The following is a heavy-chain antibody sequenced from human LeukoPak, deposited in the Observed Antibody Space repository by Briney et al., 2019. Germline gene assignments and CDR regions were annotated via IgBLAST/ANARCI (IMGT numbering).Heavy chain of an antibody. CDR3: ATVPPIPITEYYFDY. CDR1: GYTFPSYG. V-gene: IGHV1-18*01. CDR2: ISAYNGNT. Sequence: GSVKVSCKASGYTFPSYGISWVRQAPGQGLEWMGWISAYNGNTNYAQKLQGRVTMTTDTSTSTAYMELRSLRSDDTAVYYCATVPPIPITEYYFDYWGQGTLVTVSS. D-gene: IGHD5-24*01. J-gene: IGHJ4*02.